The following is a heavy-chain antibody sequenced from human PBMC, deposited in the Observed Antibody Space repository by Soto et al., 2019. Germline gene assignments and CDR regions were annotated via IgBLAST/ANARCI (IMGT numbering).Heavy chain of an antibody. J-gene: IGHJ4*02. Sequence: PGGYLRLSCVGSGFAFNRYSMNWVRQAPGKGLEWVSSISTGSLYIYYGDSVKGRFTISRDDTKNSLYLEMNSLRADDTAVYYRARVGPPSDFWGQGTLVTVSS. V-gene: IGHV3-21*04. CDR2: ISTGSLYI. CDR1: GFAFNRYS. CDR3: ARVGPPSDF.